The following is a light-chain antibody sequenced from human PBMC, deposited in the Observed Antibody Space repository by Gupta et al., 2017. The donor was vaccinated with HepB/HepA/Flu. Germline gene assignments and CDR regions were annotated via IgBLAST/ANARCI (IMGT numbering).Light chain of an antibody. CDR2: VAS. J-gene: IGKJ2*04. Sequence: DLLLTQSPSLLSASVGDRVTITCRASQDISDSLAWYQQKPGKAPKVLIYVASTVQGEVPSRFSGTGSGTEFTLTISRLQPEDFATYYCHHFESFASSFGLGTKVEIK. CDR1: QDISDS. CDR3: HHFESFASS. V-gene: IGKV1-9*01.